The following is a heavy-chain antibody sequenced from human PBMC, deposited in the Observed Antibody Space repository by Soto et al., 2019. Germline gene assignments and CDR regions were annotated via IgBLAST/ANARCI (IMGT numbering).Heavy chain of an antibody. D-gene: IGHD6-19*01. CDR3: ARGQPFSRFRNRLSSGWYGDYYGMDV. V-gene: IGHV4-34*01. CDR1: GGSFSGYY. CDR2: INHSGST. J-gene: IGHJ6*02. Sequence: QVQLQQWGAGLLKPSETLSLTCAVYGGSFSGYYWSWIRQPPGKGLEWIGEINHSGSTNYNPSLKSRVTISVDTSKNQFSLKLSSVTAADTAVYYCARGQPFSRFRNRLSSGWYGDYYGMDVWGQGTTVTVSS.